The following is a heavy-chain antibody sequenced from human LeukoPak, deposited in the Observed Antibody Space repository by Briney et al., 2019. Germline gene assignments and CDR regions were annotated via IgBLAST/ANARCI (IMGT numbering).Heavy chain of an antibody. CDR2: IYHSGST. CDR1: GGSISSGGYY. V-gene: IGHV4-30-2*01. J-gene: IGHJ4*02. Sequence: PSQTLSLTCTVSGGSISSGGYYWSWIRQPPGKGLEWIGYIYHSGSTYYNPSLKSRVTISVDRSKNQFSLKLSSVTAADTAVYYCARVEQDEGGFYSDSSGYWFDYWGQGTPVTVSS. D-gene: IGHD3-22*01. CDR3: ARVEQDEGGFYSDSSGYWFDY.